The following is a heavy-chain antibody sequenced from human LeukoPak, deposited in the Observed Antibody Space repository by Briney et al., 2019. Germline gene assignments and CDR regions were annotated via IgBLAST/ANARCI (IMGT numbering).Heavy chain of an antibody. CDR1: GFIFSSYY. CDR3: ARGGDHPTYLFQYMDV. V-gene: IGHV3-21*01. J-gene: IGHJ6*03. Sequence: PGGSLRLSCAASGFIFSSYYMSWVRQAPGKGLEWVSSISSSSSYIYYADSVKGRFTISRDNAKNSQYLQMNSLRAEDTAVYYCARGGDHPTYLFQYMDVWGKGTTVTVSS. CDR2: ISSSSSYI. D-gene: IGHD3-16*01.